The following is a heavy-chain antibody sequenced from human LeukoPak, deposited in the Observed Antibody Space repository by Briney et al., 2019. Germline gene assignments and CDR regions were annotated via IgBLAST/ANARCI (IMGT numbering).Heavy chain of an antibody. CDR1: GGSITSSSYY. Sequence: SETLSLTCSVSGGSITSSSYYWGWIRQPPEKGLEGIGSISHIGGTYYSPSLKSRITISVDTSKNQFSLKLSSVNGAVTAVYSCARNGGNRVTLVQVYYFDYWGQGTLVTVSS. V-gene: IGHV4-39*01. CDR2: ISHIGGT. D-gene: IGHD2-8*01. J-gene: IGHJ4*02. CDR3: ARNGGNRVTLVQVYYFDY.